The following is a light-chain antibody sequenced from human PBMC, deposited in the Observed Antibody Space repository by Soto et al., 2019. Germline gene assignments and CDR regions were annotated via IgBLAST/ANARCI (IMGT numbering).Light chain of an antibody. CDR3: HQYDNAPQT. CDR2: QTS. V-gene: IGKV3-20*01. CDR1: QYINTR. Sequence: EIVLTQSPATLSSFPGDRVTLSCRASQYINTRLAWYQHRPGQAPRLLIYQTSLRAAGIPARFSGSGSGTDFSLTISRLEPEDFAVYYCHQYDNAPQTYGQGTKVDI. J-gene: IGKJ2*01.